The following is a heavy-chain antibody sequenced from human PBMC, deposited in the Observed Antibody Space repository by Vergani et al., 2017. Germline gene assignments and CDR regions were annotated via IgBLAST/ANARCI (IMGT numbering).Heavy chain of an antibody. D-gene: IGHD2-15*01. V-gene: IGHV1-69*04. Sequence: QVQLVQSGAEVKKPGASVKVSCKASGGTFSSYAISWVRQAPGQGLEWMGRIIPILGIANYAQKFQGRVTITADESTSTAYMELSSLRSEDTAVYYCARVGYSAYYYYMDVWGKGTTVTVSS. CDR3: ARVGYSAYYYYMDV. J-gene: IGHJ6*03. CDR1: GGTFSSYA. CDR2: IIPILGIA.